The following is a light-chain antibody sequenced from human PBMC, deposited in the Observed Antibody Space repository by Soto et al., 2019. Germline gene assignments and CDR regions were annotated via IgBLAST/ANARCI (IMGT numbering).Light chain of an antibody. V-gene: IGKV3-20*01. CDR1: QSVSTNY. Sequence: EIVLTQSPGTLSLSPGDRATLSCRASQSVSTNYLAWYQQKLGQAPRLLIYGASIRATGIPDRFSGNGSGTDFTLTISRLEPEDFAVYYCHQYGSTPFTFGPGTKVDIK. J-gene: IGKJ3*01. CDR2: GAS. CDR3: HQYGSTPFT.